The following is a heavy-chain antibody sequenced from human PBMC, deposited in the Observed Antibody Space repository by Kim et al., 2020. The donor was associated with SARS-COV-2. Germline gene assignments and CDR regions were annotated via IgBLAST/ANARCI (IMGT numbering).Heavy chain of an antibody. CDR3: AKVTSGAYVRGDHFDC. CDR1: GFTFNNYA. J-gene: IGHJ4*02. D-gene: IGHD3-10*02. CDR2: INGRGDTT. V-gene: IGHV3-23*01. Sequence: GGSLRLSCAASGFTFNNYAMNWFRKAPGKGLEWVSDINGRGDTTYYADSVKGRFTVSRDNSKNTLYLQMNSLRAEDAAVYHCAKVTSGAYVRGDHFDCWGQGTLVTVSS.